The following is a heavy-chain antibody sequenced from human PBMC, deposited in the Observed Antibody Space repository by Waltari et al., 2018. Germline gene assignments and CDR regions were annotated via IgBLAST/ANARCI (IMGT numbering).Heavy chain of an antibody. J-gene: IGHJ3*02. V-gene: IGHV4-34*01. CDR3: ARQEIIVEVTGDAFDI. CDR1: GGSFSGYY. CDR2: ISHSGTT. D-gene: IGHD2-21*02. Sequence: QVQLQQWGAGLLKPSETLSLTCAVYGGSFSGYYWSWIRQPPGKGLEWIGEISHSGTTNYNPSLKSRVTISLDTSKNQFSLKLSSVTAADTAVYYCARQEIIVEVTGDAFDIWGQGTMVTVSS.